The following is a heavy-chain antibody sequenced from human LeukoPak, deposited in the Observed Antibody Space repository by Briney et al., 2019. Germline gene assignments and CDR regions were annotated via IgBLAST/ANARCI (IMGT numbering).Heavy chain of an antibody. V-gene: IGHV4-31*03. Sequence: PSQTLSLTCTVSGGSISSGGYYRSWIRQHPGKGLEWIGYIYYSGSTYYNPSLKSRVTISVDTSKNQFSLKLSSVTATDTAVYYCAREGRIAARPGAFDIWGQGTMVTVSS. J-gene: IGHJ3*02. CDR3: AREGRIAARPGAFDI. CDR2: IYYSGST. CDR1: GGSISSGGYY. D-gene: IGHD6-6*01.